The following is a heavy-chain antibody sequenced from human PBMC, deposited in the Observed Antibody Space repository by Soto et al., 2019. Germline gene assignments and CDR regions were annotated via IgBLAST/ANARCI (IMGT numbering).Heavy chain of an antibody. V-gene: IGHV3-30-3*01. CDR2: ISYDGSNK. CDR3: ARYDYYGSGSYYQDAFDI. Sequence: PGGSLRLSXAASGFTFSSYAMHWVRQAPGKGLEWVAVISYDGSNKYYADSVKGRFTISRDNSKNTLYLQMNSLRAEDTAVYYCARYDYYGSGSYYQDAFDIWGQGTMVTVSS. CDR1: GFTFSSYA. J-gene: IGHJ3*02. D-gene: IGHD3-10*01.